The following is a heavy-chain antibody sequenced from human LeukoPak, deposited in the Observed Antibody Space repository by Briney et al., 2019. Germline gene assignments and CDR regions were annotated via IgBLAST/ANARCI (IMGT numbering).Heavy chain of an antibody. CDR2: INHSGST. CDR1: GGSFSGYY. D-gene: IGHD4-11*01. Sequence: SETLSLTCAVYGGSFSGYYWSWIRQPPGKGLEWIGEINHSGSTNYNPSLKSRVTISVDTSKNQFSLKLSSVTAADTAVYYCARNCPYSTYSLNNWFDPWRQGTLVTVSS. CDR3: ARNCPYSTYSLNNWFDP. V-gene: IGHV4-34*01. J-gene: IGHJ5*02.